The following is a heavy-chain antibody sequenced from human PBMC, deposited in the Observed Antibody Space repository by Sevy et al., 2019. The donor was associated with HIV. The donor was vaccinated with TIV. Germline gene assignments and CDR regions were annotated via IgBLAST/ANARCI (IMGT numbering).Heavy chain of an antibody. Sequence: ASVKVSCKASGYTFTGYYMHWVRQAPGQGLEWMGGIIPIFGTANYAQKFQGRVTITADESTSTAYMELSSLRSEDTAVYYCASHRITMVRGVTKDYYYYGMDVWGQGTTVTVSS. CDR1: GYTFTGYY. CDR2: IIPIFGTA. CDR3: ASHRITMVRGVTKDYYYYGMDV. V-gene: IGHV1-69*13. D-gene: IGHD3-10*01. J-gene: IGHJ6*02.